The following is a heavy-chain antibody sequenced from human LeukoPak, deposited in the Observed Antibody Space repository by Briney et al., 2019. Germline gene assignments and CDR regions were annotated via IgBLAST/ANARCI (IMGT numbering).Heavy chain of an antibody. Sequence: PSETLSLTCTVSGGSISSGSYYWSWIRQPAGKGLEWIGRIYTSGSTSYNPSLKSRVTVSVDTSKNQFSLKLSSVTAADTAVYYCAGSGSYYFIDYWGQGTLVTVSS. J-gene: IGHJ4*02. CDR2: IYTSGST. V-gene: IGHV4-61*02. D-gene: IGHD1-26*01. CDR1: GGSISSGSYY. CDR3: AGSGSYYFIDY.